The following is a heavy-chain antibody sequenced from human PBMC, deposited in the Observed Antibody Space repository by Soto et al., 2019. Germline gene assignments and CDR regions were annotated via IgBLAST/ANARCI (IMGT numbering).Heavy chain of an antibody. CDR2: IYYSGST. J-gene: IGHJ5*02. V-gene: IGHV4-59*01. CDR3: ARDKTIYDYVGGSYRYGWFDR. CDR1: GDSISSYY. Sequence: SETLSLTCTVSGDSISSYYWSWIRQPPGKGLEWIGYIYYSGSTNYNPSLKSRVTISVDTSKNQFSLKLSSVTAADTAVYYCARDKTIYDYVGGSYRYGWFDRWGQGTLGTVSS. D-gene: IGHD3-16*02.